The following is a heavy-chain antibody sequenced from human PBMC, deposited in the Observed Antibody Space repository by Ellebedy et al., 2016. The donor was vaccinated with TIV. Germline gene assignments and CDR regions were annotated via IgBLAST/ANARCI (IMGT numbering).Heavy chain of an antibody. CDR2: IYQDGSDQ. Sequence: GESLKISCAASGFRFRSYWMSWVRQAPGKGLEWVANIYQDGSDQYYVDSVKGRFTISRDNAKNSLFLQMNSLRVEDTAGYYCARRGSYGDYAVQVNSWFDSWGRGTLVTVSS. CDR1: GFRFRSYW. J-gene: IGHJ5*01. V-gene: IGHV3-7*01. D-gene: IGHD4-17*01. CDR3: ARRGSYGDYAVQVNSWFDS.